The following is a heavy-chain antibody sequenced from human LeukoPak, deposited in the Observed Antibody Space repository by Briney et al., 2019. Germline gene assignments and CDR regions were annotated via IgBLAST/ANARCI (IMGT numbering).Heavy chain of an antibody. CDR3: ARPSRGAIVGAPAGPFDY. J-gene: IGHJ4*02. V-gene: IGHV1-69*13. Sequence: ASVKVSCKASGGTFSSYAISWVRQAPGQGLEWMGGIIPIFGTANYAQKFQGRVTITADESTSTAYMELSSLRSEDTAVYYCARPSRGAIVGAPAGPFDYWGQGTLVTVSS. D-gene: IGHD1-26*01. CDR1: GGTFSSYA. CDR2: IIPIFGTA.